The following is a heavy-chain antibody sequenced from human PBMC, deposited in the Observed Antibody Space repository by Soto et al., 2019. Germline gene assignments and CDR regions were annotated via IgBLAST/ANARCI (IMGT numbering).Heavy chain of an antibody. CDR1: GYTFTSYD. V-gene: IGHV1-8*01. J-gene: IGHJ3*02. CDR2: MNPNSGNT. D-gene: IGHD6-13*01. Sequence: ASVKVSCKASGYTFTSYDINWVRQATGQGLEWMGWMNPNSGNTGYAQKFQGRVTMTRNTSISTAYMELSSLRSEDTAVYYCAIPGSWKAAFDIWGQGTMVTVSS. CDR3: AIPGSWKAAFDI.